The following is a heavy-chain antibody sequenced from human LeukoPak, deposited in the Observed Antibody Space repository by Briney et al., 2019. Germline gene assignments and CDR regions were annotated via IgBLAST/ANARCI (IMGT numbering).Heavy chain of an antibody. V-gene: IGHV4-34*01. CDR2: INHSGST. CDR3: ARGLVRGLTEYHYYYYGMDV. CDR1: GGSFSGYY. Sequence: PSETLSLTCAVYGGSFSGYYWSWIRQPPGKGLEWIGEINHSGSTNYNPSLKSRLTISVDTSKNQFSLNLSSVTAADTAVYYCARGLVRGLTEYHYYYYGMDVWGEGTTVTVSS. J-gene: IGHJ6*04. D-gene: IGHD3-10*01.